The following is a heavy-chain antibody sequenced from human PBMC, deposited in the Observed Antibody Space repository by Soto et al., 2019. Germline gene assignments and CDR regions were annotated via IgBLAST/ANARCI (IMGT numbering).Heavy chain of an antibody. CDR2: IYPGDSDT. V-gene: IGHV5-51*01. CDR1: GYSFTSYW. CDR3: ARDGSGSYYTISNWFDP. J-gene: IGHJ5*02. Sequence: GDSLKISCKGSGYSFTSYWIGWVRQMPGKGLEWMGIIYPGDSDTRYSPSFQGQVTISADKSISTAYLQWSSLKASDTAMYYCARDGSGSYYTISNWFDPWGQGTLVTVS. D-gene: IGHD3-10*01.